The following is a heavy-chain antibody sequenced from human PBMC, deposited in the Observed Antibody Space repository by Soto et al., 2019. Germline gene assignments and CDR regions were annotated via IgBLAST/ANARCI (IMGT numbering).Heavy chain of an antibody. CDR3: AKDYSSVPDY. Sequence: RRLSCAASGFPFGGHWMYWVRQAPGKGLVWVSRMNPDGTFASYADSVKGRFITSRDNAKNTLYLQMNSLRDEDTAVYYCAKDYSSVPDYWGQGTLVTVSS. CDR2: MNPDGTFA. V-gene: IGHV3-74*01. J-gene: IGHJ4*02. D-gene: IGHD3-10*01. CDR1: GFPFGGHW.